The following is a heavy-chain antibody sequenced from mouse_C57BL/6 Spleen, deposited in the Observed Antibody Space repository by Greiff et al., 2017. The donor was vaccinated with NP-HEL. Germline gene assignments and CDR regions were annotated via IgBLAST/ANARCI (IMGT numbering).Heavy chain of an antibody. CDR1: GYTFTSYW. CDR3: ASWEYDYDRAWFAY. Sequence: QVQLQQPGAELVMPGASVKLSCKASGYTFTSYWMHWVKQRPGQGLEWIGEIDPSDSYTNYNQKFKGKSTLTVDKSSSTAYMQLSSLTSEDSAVYYCASWEYDYDRAWFAYWGKGTLVTVAT. CDR2: IDPSDSYT. V-gene: IGHV1-69*01. D-gene: IGHD2-4*01. J-gene: IGHJ3*01.